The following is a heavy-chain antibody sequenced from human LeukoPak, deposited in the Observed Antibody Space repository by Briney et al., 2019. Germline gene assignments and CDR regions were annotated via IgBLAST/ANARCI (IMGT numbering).Heavy chain of an antibody. CDR2: IYYSGST. J-gene: IGHJ4*02. CDR1: GGSISTYY. D-gene: IGHD5-18*01. CDR3: ARALKRGYSYGYDFDY. Sequence: PSETLSLTCTVSGGSISTYYWSWIRQPPGKGLEWIGYIYYSGSTNYNPSLKRRVTISLDTSKNQFSLKLSSVTAADTAVYYCARALKRGYSYGYDFDYWGQGTLVTVSS. V-gene: IGHV4-59*01.